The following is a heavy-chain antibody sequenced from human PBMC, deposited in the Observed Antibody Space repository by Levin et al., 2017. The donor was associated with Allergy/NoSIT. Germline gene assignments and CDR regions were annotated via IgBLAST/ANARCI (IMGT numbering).Heavy chain of an antibody. Sequence: SCAASGFTFRNYWMHWVRQVPGKGLVWVSRLNEDGSITSYADSVKGRFTISRDNAKNTLYLQMDSLRAEDTAVYYCTKDLSGPRDYWGQGTLVTVSS. CDR3: TKDLSGPRDY. J-gene: IGHJ4*02. V-gene: IGHV3-74*01. CDR1: GFTFRNYW. D-gene: IGHD3-3*01. CDR2: LNEDGSIT.